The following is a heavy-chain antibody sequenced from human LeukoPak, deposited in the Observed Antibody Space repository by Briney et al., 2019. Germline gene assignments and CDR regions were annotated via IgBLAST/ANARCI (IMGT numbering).Heavy chain of an antibody. CDR3: TVSTETTFDY. J-gene: IGHJ4*02. D-gene: IGHD4-17*01. CDR2: ISDDTYTK. CDR1: GFTFSHLA. Sequence: GGSLRLSCAASGFTFSHLAMYWVRQAPGKGLECVSLISDDTYTKYYADSVKSRFIISRDNSKNMLYLQMNGLGTDDSALYYCTVSTETTFDYWGQGSLVTVSS. V-gene: IGHV3-30*04.